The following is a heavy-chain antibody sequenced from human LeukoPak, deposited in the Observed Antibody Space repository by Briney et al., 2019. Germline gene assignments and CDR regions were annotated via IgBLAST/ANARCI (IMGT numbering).Heavy chain of an antibody. CDR1: GGTFSSYA. J-gene: IGHJ5*02. D-gene: IGHD6-19*01. Sequence: VASVKVSCKASGGTFSSYAISWVRQAPGQGLEWMGRIIPIFGTANYAQKFQGRVTITADESTSTAYMELSSLRSEDTAVYYCARDSIAVAGTGWFDPWGQGTLVTVSS. CDR2: IIPIFGTA. V-gene: IGHV1-69*15. CDR3: ARDSIAVAGTGWFDP.